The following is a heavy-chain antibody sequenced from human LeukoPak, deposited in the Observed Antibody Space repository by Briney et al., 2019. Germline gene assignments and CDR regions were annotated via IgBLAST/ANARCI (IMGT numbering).Heavy chain of an antibody. J-gene: IGHJ3*02. D-gene: IGHD5/OR15-5a*01. CDR3: ARSNDAFDI. CDR2: IYSDGST. V-gene: IGHV3-53*01. CDR1: GFTVSSNY. Sequence: PGGSLRLSCAASGFTVSSNYMNWVRHAPGKGRECVSIIYSDGSTFYADSVKGRFTISRDNSKNTLFLQMNSLRAEDTAVYYCARSNDAFDIWGQGTMVTVSS.